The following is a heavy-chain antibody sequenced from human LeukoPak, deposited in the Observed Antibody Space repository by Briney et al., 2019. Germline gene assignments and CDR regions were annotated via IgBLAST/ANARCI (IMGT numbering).Heavy chain of an antibody. CDR3: AIDDRKSSSRLLDP. J-gene: IGHJ5*02. D-gene: IGHD6-13*01. Sequence: ASVKVSCKASGYTFTGYYMHWVRQAPGQGLEWMGWINPNSGGTNYAQKFQGRVTMTRDTSISTAYMELSRLRSDDTAVHYCAIDDRKSSSRLLDPWGQGTLLTVSS. CDR2: INPNSGGT. V-gene: IGHV1-2*02. CDR1: GYTFTGYY.